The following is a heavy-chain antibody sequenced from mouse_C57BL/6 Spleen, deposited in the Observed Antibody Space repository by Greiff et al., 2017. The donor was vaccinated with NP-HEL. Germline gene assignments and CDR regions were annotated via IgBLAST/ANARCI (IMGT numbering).Heavy chain of an antibody. J-gene: IGHJ2*01. CDR3: ARDYYGSSYFDY. V-gene: IGHV1-9*01. D-gene: IGHD1-1*01. Sequence: VQLQESGAELMKPGASVKLSCKATGYTFTGYWIEWVKQRPGHGLEWIGEILPGSGSTNYIEKFKGKATFTADTSSNTAYMQLSSLTTEDSAIYYCARDYYGSSYFDYWGQGTTLTVSS. CDR1: GYTFTGYW. CDR2: ILPGSGST.